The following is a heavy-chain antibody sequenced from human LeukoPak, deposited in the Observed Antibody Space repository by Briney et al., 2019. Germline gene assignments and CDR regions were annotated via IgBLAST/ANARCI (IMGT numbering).Heavy chain of an antibody. Sequence: SETLSLTCAVYGGSFSGYYWSWIRQPPGKGLEWIGEINHSGSTNYNPSLKSRATISVDTSKNQFSLRLSSVTAADTAVYYCASEYRNDAFDIWGQGTMVTVSS. V-gene: IGHV4-34*01. J-gene: IGHJ3*02. CDR3: ASEYRNDAFDI. CDR2: INHSGST. CDR1: GGSFSGYY. D-gene: IGHD6-6*01.